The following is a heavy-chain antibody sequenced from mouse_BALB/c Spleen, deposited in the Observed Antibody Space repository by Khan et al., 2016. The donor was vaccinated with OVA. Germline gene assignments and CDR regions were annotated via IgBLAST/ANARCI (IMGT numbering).Heavy chain of an antibody. CDR3: ARSKYLARY. V-gene: IGHV2-9*02. CDR1: GYSLTRYG. D-gene: IGHD3-3*01. CDR2: IWAGGST. Sequence: QGQLKESGPGLVAPSQSLSITCTVYGYSLTRYGVHWVRQPPGKGLEWLGLIWAGGSTNYNWALMSRISIGIDNPTSLVFLIINSLQTDDTALYYCARSKYLARYWGQGTTLTVSS. J-gene: IGHJ2*01.